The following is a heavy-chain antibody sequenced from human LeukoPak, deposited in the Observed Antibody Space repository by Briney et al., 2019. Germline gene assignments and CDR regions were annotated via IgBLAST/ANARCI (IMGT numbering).Heavy chain of an antibody. CDR2: ISGSGVST. D-gene: IGHD3-3*01. CDR3: AAPGVVPDY. V-gene: IGHV3-23*01. Sequence: GSLRLSCAASGFRFSSYAMSWVRQAPGKGLEWVSAISGSGVSTYCADSVKGRFTVSRDNSKNTLYLQMNSLRAEDTAVYYCAAPGVVPDYWGQGTLVTVSS. CDR1: GFRFSSYA. J-gene: IGHJ4*02.